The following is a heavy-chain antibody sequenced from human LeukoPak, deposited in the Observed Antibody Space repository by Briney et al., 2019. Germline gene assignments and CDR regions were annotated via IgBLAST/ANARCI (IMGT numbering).Heavy chain of an antibody. CDR1: GGSISSGGYY. D-gene: IGHD6-19*01. CDR3: ARHWVVQGKFDY. J-gene: IGHJ4*02. Sequence: TLSLTCTVSGGSISSGGYYWSWIRQPPGKGLEWIGYIYHSGSTYYNPSLKSRVTISVDRSKNQFSLKLSSVTAADTAVYYCARHWVVQGKFDYWGQGTLVTVSS. V-gene: IGHV4-30-2*01. CDR2: IYHSGST.